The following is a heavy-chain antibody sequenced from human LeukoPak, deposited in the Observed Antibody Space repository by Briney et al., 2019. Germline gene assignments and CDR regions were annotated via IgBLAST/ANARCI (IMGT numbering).Heavy chain of an antibody. J-gene: IGHJ6*02. D-gene: IGHD5-18*01. V-gene: IGHV1-69*04. Sequence: SVKVSCKASGYTFTSYDISWVRQAPGQGLEWMGRIIPILGIANYAQKFQGRVTITADKSTSTAYMELSSLRSEDTAVYYCARDEAMVKYYYYYGMDVWGQGTTVTVSS. CDR2: IIPILGIA. CDR3: ARDEAMVKYYYYYGMDV. CDR1: GYTFTSYD.